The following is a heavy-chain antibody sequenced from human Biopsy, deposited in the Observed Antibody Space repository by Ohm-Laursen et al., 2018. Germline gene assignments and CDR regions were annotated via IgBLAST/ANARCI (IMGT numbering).Heavy chain of an antibody. J-gene: IGHJ6*02. CDR3: CCRSPFGVVIRSNKYYYYGMDL. V-gene: IGHV1-69*13. D-gene: IGHD3-3*01. CDR1: GGTFSSYS. Sequence: ASVKVSCKASGGTFSSYSITWVRQAPGQGLEWMGGITPIFDINNYAQKFQGRLTITADESTSTAYMELSSLRSEDTAVYYCCCRSPFGVVIRSNKYYYYGMDLWGQGTTVTVSS. CDR2: ITPIFDIN.